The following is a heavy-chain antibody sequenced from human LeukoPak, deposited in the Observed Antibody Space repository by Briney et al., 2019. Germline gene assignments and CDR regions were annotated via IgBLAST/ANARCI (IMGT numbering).Heavy chain of an antibody. Sequence: SETLSLTCTVSGGSISTGSYYWSWIRQPAGKGLEWIGRIYTSGSTNYNPSLKSRVTISVDTSKNQFSLKLSSVTAADTAVYYCARERAYYDILPRWFDPWGQGSLVTVPS. CDR2: IYTSGST. D-gene: IGHD3-9*01. V-gene: IGHV4-61*02. CDR3: ARERAYYDILPRWFDP. CDR1: GGSISTGSYY. J-gene: IGHJ5*02.